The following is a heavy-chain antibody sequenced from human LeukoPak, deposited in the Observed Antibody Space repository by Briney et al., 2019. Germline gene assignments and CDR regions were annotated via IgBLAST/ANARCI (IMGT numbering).Heavy chain of an antibody. CDR3: ARDQPYYYDSSGSRDAFDI. CDR1: GFTFSDYY. J-gene: IGHJ3*02. Sequence: KSGGSLRLSCAASGFTFSDYYMSWIRQAPGKGLEWVSSISSSSSYIYYADSVKGRFTISRDNAKNSLYLQMNSLRAEDTAVYYCARDQPYYYDSSGSRDAFDIWGQGTMVTVSS. V-gene: IGHV3-11*06. D-gene: IGHD3-22*01. CDR2: ISSSSSYI.